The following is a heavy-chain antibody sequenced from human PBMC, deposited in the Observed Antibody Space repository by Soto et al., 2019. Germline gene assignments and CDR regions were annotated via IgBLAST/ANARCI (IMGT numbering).Heavy chain of an antibody. CDR1: GFTFSSYA. J-gene: IGHJ4*02. CDR2: LYGNGDTT. CDR3: AKDLSFSGSYDFDF. D-gene: IGHD1-26*01. Sequence: GGSMRRSCAACGFTFSSYAMSWVRKKKGKGLEWVSSLYGNGDTTFYADSVKGRFTISRDNSKNTLYVQMTSLRAEDTALYFCAKDLSFSGSYDFDFWGQGALVTVSS. V-gene: IGHV3-23*01.